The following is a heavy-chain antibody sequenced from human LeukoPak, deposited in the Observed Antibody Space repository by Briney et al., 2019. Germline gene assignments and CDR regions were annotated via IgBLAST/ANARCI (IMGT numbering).Heavy chain of an antibody. CDR2: INHSGST. CDR1: GGSFSGYY. D-gene: IGHD3-22*01. Sequence: SETLSLTCAVYGGSFSGYYWSWIRQPPGKGREWIGEINHSGSTNYNPSLKSRVTISVDTSKNQFSLKLSSVTAADTAVYYCAREAEWLYDSSGRTSSPSHYYGMDVWGQGTTVTVSS. CDR3: AREAEWLYDSSGRTSSPSHYYGMDV. J-gene: IGHJ6*02. V-gene: IGHV4-34*01.